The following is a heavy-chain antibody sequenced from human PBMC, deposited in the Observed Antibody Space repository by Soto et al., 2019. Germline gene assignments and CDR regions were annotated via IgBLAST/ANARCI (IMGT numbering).Heavy chain of an antibody. D-gene: IGHD3-9*01. CDR3: ARVTILDYYYYMDV. CDR1: GESFSGYY. V-gene: IGHV4-34*01. CDR2: INHSGST. J-gene: IGHJ6*03. Sequence: SETLSLTCAVYGESFSGYYWSWIRQPPGKGLEWIGEINHSGSTNYNPSLKSRVTISVDTSKNQFSLKLSSVTAADTAVYYCARVTILDYYYYMDVWGKGTTVTVSS.